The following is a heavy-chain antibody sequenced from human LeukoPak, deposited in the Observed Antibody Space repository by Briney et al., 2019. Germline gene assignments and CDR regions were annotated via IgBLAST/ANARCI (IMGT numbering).Heavy chain of an antibody. J-gene: IGHJ4*02. D-gene: IGHD1-1*01. Sequence: GGSLRLSCAASGFTFSTSSMSWVRQAPGKGLEWVSSITTSSSYIYYADSVKGRFTISRDNSKNTLYLQMNSLRAEDTAVYYCARDGTSGFDYWGQGTLVTVSS. V-gene: IGHV3-21*04. CDR3: ARDGTSGFDY. CDR1: GFTFSTSS. CDR2: ITTSSSYI.